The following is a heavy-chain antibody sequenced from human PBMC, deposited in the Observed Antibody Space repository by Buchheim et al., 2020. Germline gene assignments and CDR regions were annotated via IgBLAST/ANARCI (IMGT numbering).Heavy chain of an antibody. CDR2: INGAGSST. J-gene: IGHJ4*02. V-gene: IGHV3-74*01. CDR3: TKPGFSSGWYENN. D-gene: IGHD6-19*01. CDR1: GFTFSSYW. Sequence: EVQLVESGGGLVQPGGSLRLSCAASGFTFSSYWMHWVRQAPGKGLVWVSRINGAGSSTSYADSVKGRFTISRDNAKNTLYLQMNSLRAEDTAVYYCTKPGFSSGWYENNWGQGTL.